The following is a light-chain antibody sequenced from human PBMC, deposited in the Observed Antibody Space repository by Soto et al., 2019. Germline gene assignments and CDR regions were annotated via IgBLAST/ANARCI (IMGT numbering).Light chain of an antibody. CDR1: ENIKTW. V-gene: IGKV1-5*01. J-gene: IGKJ1*01. CDR2: DAS. CDR3: QQYDVHPKT. Sequence: DVQMTQSPSTLAASVGDRVTITCRASENIKTWLAWYQQTPGKAPKVLISDASRLETGVPSRFSGSGYGTDFTLTITSLQTDDFGTYHCQQYDVHPKTFGQGTKVDSK.